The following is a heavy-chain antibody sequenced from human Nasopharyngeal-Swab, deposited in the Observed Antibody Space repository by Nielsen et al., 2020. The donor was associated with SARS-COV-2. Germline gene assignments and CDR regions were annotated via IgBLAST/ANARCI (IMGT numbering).Heavy chain of an antibody. CDR1: GGSFSGYY. J-gene: IGHJ6*03. V-gene: IGHV4-4*07. Sequence: SETLSLTCAVYGGSFSGYYWNWIRQPAGKGLEWIGHIFSSGSTNYNPSLKSRVTMSVDTSKNQFSLNLSSVTAADTAVYYCAREPYDFWSGHYYYMDVWGTGTTVTVSS. CDR3: AREPYDFWSGHYYYMDV. D-gene: IGHD3-3*01. CDR2: IFSSGST.